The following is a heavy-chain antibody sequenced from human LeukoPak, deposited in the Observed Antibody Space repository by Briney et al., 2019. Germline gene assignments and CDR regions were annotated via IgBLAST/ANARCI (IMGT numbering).Heavy chain of an antibody. CDR2: ISGSGGST. J-gene: IGHJ4*02. V-gene: IGHV3-23*01. CDR1: GFTFSSYA. Sequence: GGSLRLSCAASGFTFSSYAMSWVRQAPGKGPEWVSAISGSGGSTYYADSVKGRFTISRDNSKNTLYLQMNSLRAEDTAVYYCASIVATISYYFDYWGQGTLVTVSS. D-gene: IGHD5-12*01. CDR3: ASIVATISYYFDY.